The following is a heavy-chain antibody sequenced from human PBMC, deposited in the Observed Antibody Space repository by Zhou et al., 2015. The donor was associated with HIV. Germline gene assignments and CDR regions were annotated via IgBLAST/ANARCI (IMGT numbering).Heavy chain of an antibody. J-gene: IGHJ3*02. V-gene: IGHV1-8*01. D-gene: IGHD3-22*01. CDR1: GYTFTTYD. CDR3: ARQGAYDSGDYYGAFDI. CDR2: MNAGGGQT. Sequence: QVQLVQSGAEVKKPGASVKVSCKASGYTFTTYDINWMRQATGQRPEWMGWMNAGGGQTEYAQKFQGRVTMTRDTSISTAYMDLSSLRSDDSAVYYCARQGAYDSGDYYGAFDIWGQGTMVTVSS.